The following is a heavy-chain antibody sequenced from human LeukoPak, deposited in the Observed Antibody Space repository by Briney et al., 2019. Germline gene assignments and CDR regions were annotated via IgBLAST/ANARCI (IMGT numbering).Heavy chain of an antibody. Sequence: SVKVSCKASGGTFSSYAISWVRQAPGQGLEWMGGIIPIFGTANYAQKFQGRVTITTDESTSTAYMELSNLRSEDTAVYYCAALFSNIAAAPHPLKSDYWGQGTLVTVSS. J-gene: IGHJ4*02. V-gene: IGHV1-69*05. CDR2: IIPIFGTA. CDR1: GGTFSSYA. D-gene: IGHD6-13*01. CDR3: AALFSNIAAAPHPLKSDY.